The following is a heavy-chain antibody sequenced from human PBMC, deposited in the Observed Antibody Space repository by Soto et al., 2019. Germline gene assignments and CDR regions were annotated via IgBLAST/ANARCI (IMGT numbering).Heavy chain of an antibody. CDR1: DYTFTNFG. V-gene: IGHV1-18*01. CDR3: ARDPQSLWFGELKKGVDS. J-gene: IGHJ4*02. D-gene: IGHD3-10*01. Sequence: QVQLVQSGAEVKKPGASVRVSCKAFDYTFTNFGISWVRQAPGRGLEWMGWIGGYNGDTTYAQKFQGRVTMTTDTFTTTAYLELMRLTSDDTAVYYCARDPQSLWFGELKKGVDSWGQGTLVTVS. CDR2: IGGYNGDT.